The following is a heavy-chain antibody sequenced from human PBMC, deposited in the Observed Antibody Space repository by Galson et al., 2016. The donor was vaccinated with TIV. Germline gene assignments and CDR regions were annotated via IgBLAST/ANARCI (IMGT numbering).Heavy chain of an antibody. CDR3: ARAAGRNGATCHATCESFDF. Sequence: CAISGDSVSSNSAAWNWIRQSPSRGLEWLGRTYCRSRCYYDYAVSVKSRITLESDTSKNQVSLQLTSVTSEDTAVYYGARAAGRNGATCHATCESFDFWGQGTKVTVSS. D-gene: IGHD3-10*01. J-gene: IGHJ3*01. CDR2: TYCRSRCYY. CDR1: GDSVSSNSAA. V-gene: IGHV6-1*01.